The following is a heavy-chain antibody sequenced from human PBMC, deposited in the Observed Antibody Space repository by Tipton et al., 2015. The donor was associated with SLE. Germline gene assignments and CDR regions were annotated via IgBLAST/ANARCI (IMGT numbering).Heavy chain of an antibody. J-gene: IGHJ6*03. V-gene: IGHV3-53*01. CDR3: AREKGIAAAGNMDV. Sequence: SLRLSCAASGFTFSSYGMHWVRQAPGKGLEWVSVIYGGGSTYYADSVKGRFTISRDNSKNTLYLQMNSLRAEDTAVYYCAREKGIAAAGNMDVWGKGTTVTVSS. CDR2: IYGGGST. CDR1: GFTFSSYG. D-gene: IGHD6-13*01.